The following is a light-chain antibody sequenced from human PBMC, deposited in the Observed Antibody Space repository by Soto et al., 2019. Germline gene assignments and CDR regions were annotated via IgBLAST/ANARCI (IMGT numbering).Light chain of an antibody. J-gene: IGLJ1*01. V-gene: IGLV1-47*01. CDR1: TSRSGSNY. Sequence: QSVLPQPPSASGTPGQRVTISCSTSTSRSGSNYVYWYQQLPGTAPKLLIYRNDQRPSGVPDRYSGSKSGTSASLAISGLGSEDEADYFCAKWDDRLRVYVFGTGTKLTVL. CDR2: RND. CDR3: AKWDDRLRVYV.